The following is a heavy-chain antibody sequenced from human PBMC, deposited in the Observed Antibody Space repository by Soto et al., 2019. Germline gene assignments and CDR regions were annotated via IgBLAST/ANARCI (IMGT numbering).Heavy chain of an antibody. D-gene: IGHD1-1*01. V-gene: IGHV1-46*01. CDR2: INPDGGST. CDR1: GYTFPSYD. CDR3: ARVFPGPGTWFDP. Sequence: ASVKVSCXASGYTFPSYDIHWVRQAPGQGLEWMGIINPDGGSTNYAQKFQGRVTMTRDTSTSTVYMELSSLRSEDTAVFYCARVFPGPGTWFDPWGQGTQVTVSS. J-gene: IGHJ5*02.